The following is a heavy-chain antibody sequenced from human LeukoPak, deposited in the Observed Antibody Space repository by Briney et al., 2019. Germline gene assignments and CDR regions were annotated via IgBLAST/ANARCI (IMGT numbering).Heavy chain of an antibody. CDR1: GFTFSSYA. CDR3: AKDRGSIAVVGIDY. CDR2: ISGTVGST. J-gene: IGHJ4*02. V-gene: IGHV3-23*01. Sequence: GGSLRLSCAASGFTFSSYAMSWVRQAPGKGLEWVSAISGTVGSTYYADSVKGRFTISRDNSKNTLYLQMNSLRAEDTAVYYCAKDRGSIAVVGIDYWGQGTLVTVSS. D-gene: IGHD6-19*01.